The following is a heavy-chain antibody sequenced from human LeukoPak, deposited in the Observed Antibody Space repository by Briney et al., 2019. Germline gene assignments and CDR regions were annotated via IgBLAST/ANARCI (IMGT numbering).Heavy chain of an antibody. J-gene: IGHJ4*02. D-gene: IGHD3-10*01. V-gene: IGHV4-31*03. CDR2: IYYSGST. Sequence: PSETLSLTCSVSGGSISSGGYYWSWSRQHPGKGLEWIGYIYYSGSTYYNPSLKSRVTISVDTSKNQFSLKLSSVTAADTAVYYCAARPYGSGIFDYWGQGTLVTVSS. CDR1: GGSISSGGYY. CDR3: AARPYGSGIFDY.